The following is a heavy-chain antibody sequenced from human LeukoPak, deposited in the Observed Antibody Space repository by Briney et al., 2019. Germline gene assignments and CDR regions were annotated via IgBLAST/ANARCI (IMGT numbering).Heavy chain of an antibody. CDR2: ISSSSSYI. J-gene: IGHJ4*02. V-gene: IGHV3-21*01. D-gene: IGHD3-22*01. Sequence: GGSLRLSCAASGFTFGDWYMNWVRQAPGKGLEWVSSISSSSSYIYYADSVKGRFTISRDNAKNSLYLQMNSLRAEDTAVYYCARNYDSSGYYFDYWGQGTLVTVSS. CDR3: ARNYDSSGYYFDY. CDR1: GFTFGDWY.